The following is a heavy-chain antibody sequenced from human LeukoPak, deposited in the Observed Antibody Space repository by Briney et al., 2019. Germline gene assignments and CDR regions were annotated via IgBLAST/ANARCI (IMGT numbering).Heavy chain of an antibody. V-gene: IGHV3-21*01. CDR3: ARNYDILTGLPYFDY. CDR2: ISSSSSYI. J-gene: IGHJ4*02. CDR1: GFTFSSYS. D-gene: IGHD3-9*01. Sequence: PGGSLRLSCAASGFTFSSYSMNWVRQAPGKGLEWVSSISSSSSYIYYADSVKGRFTISRDNAKNSLYLQMNSLRAEDTAVYYCARNYDILTGLPYFDYWGQGTLVTVSS.